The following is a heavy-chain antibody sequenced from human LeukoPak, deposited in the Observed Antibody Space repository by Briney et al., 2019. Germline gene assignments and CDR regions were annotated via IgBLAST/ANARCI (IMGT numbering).Heavy chain of an antibody. CDR1: GGSFSGYY. Sequence: SETLSLTCAVYGGSFSGYYWSWIRQPPGKGLEWIGEINHSGSTNYNPSLKSRVTISVDTSKNQFSLKLSSVTAADTAVYYCARGRYYAHYYYGMDVWGQGTTVTVSS. D-gene: IGHD3-10*01. V-gene: IGHV4-34*01. CDR3: ARGRYYAHYYYGMDV. J-gene: IGHJ6*02. CDR2: INHSGST.